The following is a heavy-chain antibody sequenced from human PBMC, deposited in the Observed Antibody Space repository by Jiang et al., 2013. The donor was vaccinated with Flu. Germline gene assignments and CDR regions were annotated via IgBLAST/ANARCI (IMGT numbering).Heavy chain of an antibody. CDR2: ISPYNGYT. Sequence: SHGINWVRQAPGQGLEWMGWISPYNGYTNYAQKLQGRVTLLTDASTSTAYMELRSLRSDDTAVYYCARVSGGAPVYYFDYWGQGALVTVSS. D-gene: IGHD2-8*02. V-gene: IGHV1-18*01. CDR3: ARVSGGAPVYYFDY. CDR1: SHG. J-gene: IGHJ4*02.